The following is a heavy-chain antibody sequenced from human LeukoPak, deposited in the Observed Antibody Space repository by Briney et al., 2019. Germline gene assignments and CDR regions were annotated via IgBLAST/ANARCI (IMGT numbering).Heavy chain of an antibody. V-gene: IGHV3-7*01. Sequence: GGSLRLSCAASGFTFSNYWMSWVRQAAGKGLEWVANIKEDGSEKYYVDSVKGRYTISRDSAKNSLYLQMNSVRAEDTAVYYCARDLVFEGTAVAGSDWGQGTLVTVSS. CDR2: IKEDGSEK. CDR1: GFTFSNYW. D-gene: IGHD6-13*01. J-gene: IGHJ4*02. CDR3: ARDLVFEGTAVAGSD.